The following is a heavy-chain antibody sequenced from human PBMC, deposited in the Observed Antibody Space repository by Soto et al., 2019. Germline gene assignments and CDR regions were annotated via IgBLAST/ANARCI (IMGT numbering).Heavy chain of an antibody. CDR1: GFTFSSYA. Sequence: GGSLRLSCAASGFTFSSYAMSWVRQAPGKGLEWVSAISGSGGSTYYADSVKGRFTISRDNSKNTLYLQMNSLRAEDTAVYYCAKDSTEIFTIPNWLDPWGQGTLVTVSS. CDR3: AKDSTEIFTIPNWLDP. D-gene: IGHD3-3*01. J-gene: IGHJ5*02. V-gene: IGHV3-23*01. CDR2: ISGSGGST.